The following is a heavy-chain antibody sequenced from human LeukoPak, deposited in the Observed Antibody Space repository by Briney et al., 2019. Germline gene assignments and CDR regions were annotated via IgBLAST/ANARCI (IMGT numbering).Heavy chain of an antibody. CDR1: GFTFSSYA. V-gene: IGHV1-69*05. CDR2: IIPIFGTA. Sequence: GRSLRLSCAASGFTFSSYAISWVRQAPGQGLEWMGGIIPIFGTANYAQKFQGRVTITRNASISTAYMELSSLRSEDTAVYYCASYGSYYTGYAFDIWGQGTMVTVSP. D-gene: IGHD1-26*01. J-gene: IGHJ3*02. CDR3: ASYGSYYTGYAFDI.